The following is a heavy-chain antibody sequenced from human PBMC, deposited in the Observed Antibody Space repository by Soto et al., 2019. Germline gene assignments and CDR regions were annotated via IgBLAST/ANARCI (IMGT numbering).Heavy chain of an antibody. J-gene: IGHJ5*02. CDR3: ARGITIFAHDPEKGEVCFDP. V-gene: IGHV4-4*07. CDR1: GGSISSYY. D-gene: IGHD3-9*01. Sequence: PSETLSLTCTFSGGSISSYYWSWIRQPAGKGLEWIGRIYTSGSTNYNPSLKSRVTMSVDTSKNQFSLELSSVTAADTAVYYCARGITIFAHDPEKGEVCFDPWGQGTLVTVSS. CDR2: IYTSGST.